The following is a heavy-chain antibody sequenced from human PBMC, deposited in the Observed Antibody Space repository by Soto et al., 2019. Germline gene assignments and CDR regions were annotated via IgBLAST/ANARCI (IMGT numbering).Heavy chain of an antibody. D-gene: IGHD2-15*01. J-gene: IGHJ4*02. CDR3: HIRYCSGGSCYSGLIDY. CDR1: GYTFTSYD. Sequence: QVQLVQSGAEVKKPGASVKVSCKASGYTFTSYDINWVRQATGQGLEWMGWMNPNSGNTGYAQKFQGRVTMTRNTSISTVYMELSSLRSDDTAVYYCHIRYCSGGSCYSGLIDYWGQGTLVTVSS. CDR2: MNPNSGNT. V-gene: IGHV1-8*01.